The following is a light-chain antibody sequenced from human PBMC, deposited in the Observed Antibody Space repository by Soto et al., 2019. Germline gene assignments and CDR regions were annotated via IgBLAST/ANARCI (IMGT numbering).Light chain of an antibody. J-gene: IGKJ2*01. V-gene: IGKV3-15*01. CDR1: QSVSIN. CDR3: QQYHIWYT. Sequence: EIVMTQSPATLSVSPGERVILSCRASQSVSINLAWFQQKPGQAPRLLIYAASTRATGIPARFSGSGSGTEFTLTISSLQSEYFAVYYCQQYHIWYTFGQGTELEIK. CDR2: AAS.